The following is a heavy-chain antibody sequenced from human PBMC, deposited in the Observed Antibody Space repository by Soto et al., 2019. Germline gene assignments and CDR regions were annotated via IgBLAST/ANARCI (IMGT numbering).Heavy chain of an antibody. CDR3: ARNVFWSGLSHYYSYMDV. Sequence: QVQLQESGPGLVKPSETLSLTYTVSGGSISSYYWSWIRQPPGKGLEWIGYIYYSGSTNYNPSLKSRVTISVATSKNQFSLKLSSVTAADTAVYYCARNVFWSGLSHYYSYMDVWGKGTTVTVSS. D-gene: IGHD3-3*01. CDR1: GGSISSYY. J-gene: IGHJ6*03. V-gene: IGHV4-59*08. CDR2: IYYSGST.